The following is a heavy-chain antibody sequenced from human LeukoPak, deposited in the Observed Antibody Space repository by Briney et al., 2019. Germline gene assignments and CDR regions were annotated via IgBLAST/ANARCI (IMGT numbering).Heavy chain of an antibody. CDR3: ARSVLELRFGELCIDY. CDR2: ISSSSSYV. J-gene: IGHJ4*02. CDR1: GFTFSNAW. Sequence: NTGGSLRLSCAASGFTFSNAWMSWVRQAPGKGLEWVSSISSSSSYVYCADSVKGRFTISRDNAKNSLYLQMNSLRAEDTAVYYCARSVLELRFGELCIDYWGQGTLVTVSS. V-gene: IGHV3-21*01. D-gene: IGHD3-10*01.